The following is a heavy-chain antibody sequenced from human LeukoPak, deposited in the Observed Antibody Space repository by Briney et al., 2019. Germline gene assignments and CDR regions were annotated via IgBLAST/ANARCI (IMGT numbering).Heavy chain of an antibody. J-gene: IGHJ4*02. D-gene: IGHD2-15*01. CDR3: ARDDCSGGSCYSAKGDY. V-gene: IGHV1-18*01. CDR2: ISAYNGNT. CDR1: GYTFTSYG. Sequence: ASVKVSCKASGYTFTSYGISWVRQAPGQGLEWMGWISAYNGNTKYGQKLQGRVTMTTDTSTSTAYMELRSLRSDDTAVYYCARDDCSGGSCYSAKGDYWGQGTLVTVSS.